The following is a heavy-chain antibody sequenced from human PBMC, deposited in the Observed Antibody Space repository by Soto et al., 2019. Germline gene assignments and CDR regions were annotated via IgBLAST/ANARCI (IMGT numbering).Heavy chain of an antibody. CDR2: FYSSGSI. Sequence: TSETLSLTCFVSGYFIGAGGYYWSWIRHYPGKGLEWIGSFYSSGSIIYNPSLRSRVSISGDMSTNQFSMSLTSVTAADTARYYCARMYSSGSGWFHPWGQGTLVTVSS. CDR1: GYFIGAGGYY. V-gene: IGHV4-31*02. D-gene: IGHD6-19*01. J-gene: IGHJ5*02. CDR3: ARMYSSGSGWFHP.